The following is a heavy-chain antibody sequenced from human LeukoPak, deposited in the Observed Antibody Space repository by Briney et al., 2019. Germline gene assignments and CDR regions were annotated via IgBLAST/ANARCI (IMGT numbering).Heavy chain of an antibody. Sequence: PGGSLRLSCAASGFTFSSYGMHWVRQAPGKGLEWVAVIWYGGSNKYYADSVKGRFTISRDNSKNTLYLQMNSLRAEDTAVYYCAKDTAADADYAFWSSYYMDVWGKGTTVTVSS. V-gene: IGHV3-30*02. CDR1: GFTFSSYG. J-gene: IGHJ6*03. CDR3: AKDTAADADYAFWSSYYMDV. CDR2: IWYGGSNK. D-gene: IGHD3-3*01.